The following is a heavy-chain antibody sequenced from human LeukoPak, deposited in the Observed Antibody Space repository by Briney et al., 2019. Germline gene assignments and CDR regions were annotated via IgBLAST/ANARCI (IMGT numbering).Heavy chain of an antibody. CDR3: AKEDSGSYWSDYYYYMDV. Sequence: GGSLRLSCAASGFTFSGYWMSWVRQAPGKGLEWVANIKQDGSEKYYVDSVKGRFTISRDNAKNSLYLQMNSLRAEDTAVYYCAKEDSGSYWSDYYYYMDVWGKGTTVTVSS. J-gene: IGHJ6*03. D-gene: IGHD1-26*01. V-gene: IGHV3-7*01. CDR2: IKQDGSEK. CDR1: GFTFSGYW.